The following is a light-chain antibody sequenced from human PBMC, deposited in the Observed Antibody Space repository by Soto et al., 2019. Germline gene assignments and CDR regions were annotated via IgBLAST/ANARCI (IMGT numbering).Light chain of an antibody. CDR1: QSVSST. J-gene: IGKJ2*01. CDR3: QQYNNWPPMYT. CDR2: GAS. Sequence: EIVMTQSPATLSVSPGERATLSCRASQSVSSTLAWYQQKPGQAPRLLIYGASTRATGIPARFSGSGSGTELTLTISSLQCEDFAVYYCQQYNNWPPMYTFGQGTKLEIK. V-gene: IGKV3-15*01.